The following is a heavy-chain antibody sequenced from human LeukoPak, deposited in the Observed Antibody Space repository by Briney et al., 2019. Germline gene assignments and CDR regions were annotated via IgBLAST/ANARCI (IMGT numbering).Heavy chain of an antibody. Sequence: QPGGSLRLSCAASGFTFSSYAMSWVRQAPGKGLEWVSAISGSGGSTYYADSVKGRLTISRDNSKNTLYLQMNSLRAEDTAVYYCAKLAKPSARSSGYHPKYFQHWGQGTLVTVSS. J-gene: IGHJ1*01. D-gene: IGHD3-22*01. CDR2: ISGSGGST. V-gene: IGHV3-23*01. CDR3: AKLAKPSARSSGYHPKYFQH. CDR1: GFTFSSYA.